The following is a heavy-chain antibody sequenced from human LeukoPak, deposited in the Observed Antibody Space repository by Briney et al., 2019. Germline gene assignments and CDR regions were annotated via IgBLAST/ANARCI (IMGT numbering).Heavy chain of an antibody. Sequence: ASVSVSCKASGYTSTGYYMHWVRQAPGQGLEWMGWINPNSGGTNYAQKFQGRVTMTRDTSISTAYMELSRLRSDDTAVYYCARVGRWQQAFDNWGQGKLGTVSS. J-gene: IGHJ4*02. CDR1: GYTSTGYY. D-gene: IGHD5-24*01. V-gene: IGHV1-2*02. CDR3: ARVGRWQQAFDN. CDR2: INPNSGGT.